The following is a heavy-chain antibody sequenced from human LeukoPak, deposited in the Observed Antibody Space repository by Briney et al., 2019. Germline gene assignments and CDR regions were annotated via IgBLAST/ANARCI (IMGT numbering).Heavy chain of an antibody. CDR2: IIPIFGIT. CDR1: GGTFENYA. CDR3: ARVGGKRQQLVVY. V-gene: IGHV1-69*04. Sequence: SVKVSCKASGGTFENYAINWIRQSPGQGLEWMGRIIPIFGITDYAQKFQGRVTFTADTATSTAYIELTSLRSDDTAVYFCARVGGKRQQLVVYWGQGTLVTVSS. J-gene: IGHJ4*02. D-gene: IGHD6-13*01.